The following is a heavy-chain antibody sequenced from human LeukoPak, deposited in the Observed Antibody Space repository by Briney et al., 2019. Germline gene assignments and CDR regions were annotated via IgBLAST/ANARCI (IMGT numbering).Heavy chain of an antibody. CDR3: AKRGVVIRVILVGFYKEAYYFDS. V-gene: IGHV3-23*01. CDR2: ISGSAGGT. CDR1: GITLSNYG. J-gene: IGHJ4*02. D-gene: IGHD3-22*01. Sequence: GGSLRLSCAVSGITLSNYGMSWVRQAPGKGLEWVAGISGSAGGTYYAASVKGRFTISRDNAKNTLYLQLNNLRAEDTAVYFCAKRGVVIRVILVGFYKEAYYFDSWGQGALVTVSS.